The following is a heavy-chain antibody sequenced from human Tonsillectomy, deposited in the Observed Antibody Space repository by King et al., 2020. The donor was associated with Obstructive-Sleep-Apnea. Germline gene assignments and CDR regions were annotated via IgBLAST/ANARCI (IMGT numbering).Heavy chain of an antibody. CDR2: ISYDGRNK. V-gene: IGHV3-30*04. CDR1: GFTFSSYA. D-gene: IGHD1-26*01. J-gene: IGHJ4*02. CDR3: ARDGVAGATWWCHFGY. Sequence: VQLVESGGGVVQPGRSLRLSCAASGFTFSSYAMHWVRQAPGKGLEWVAVISYDGRNKYYADSVKGRFTISRGNSKNTLYLQMNSLRAEDTAVYYCARDGVAGATWWCHFGYWGQGNLVTVSS.